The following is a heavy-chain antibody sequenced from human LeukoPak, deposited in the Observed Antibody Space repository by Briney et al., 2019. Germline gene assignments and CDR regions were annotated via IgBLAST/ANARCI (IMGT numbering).Heavy chain of an antibody. J-gene: IGHJ4*02. D-gene: IGHD4-17*01. CDR1: GGSISSYY. Sequence: KPSETLSLTCTVSGGSISSYYWSWIRQPPGKGLEWIGYIYYSGSTNYNPSLKSRVTISVDTSKNQFSLKLRSVTAADTAVYYCASARMTTVTEFDYWGQGTLVTVSS. CDR3: ASARMTTVTEFDY. CDR2: IYYSGST. V-gene: IGHV4-59*01.